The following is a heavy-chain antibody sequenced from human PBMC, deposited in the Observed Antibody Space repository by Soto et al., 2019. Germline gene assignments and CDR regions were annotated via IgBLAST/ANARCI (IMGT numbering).Heavy chain of an antibody. Sequence: QVQLVQSGAEVKKPGSSVKVSCKASGGTFSSYAISWVRQAPGQGLEWMGGIIPIFGTANYAQKFQGRVTITADKSTRTAYMELSSLRSEDTAVYYCARGAYYGSGSYYTEYNWFDPWGQGTLVTVSS. D-gene: IGHD3-10*01. CDR2: IIPIFGTA. V-gene: IGHV1-69*06. CDR3: ARGAYYGSGSYYTEYNWFDP. CDR1: GGTFSSYA. J-gene: IGHJ5*02.